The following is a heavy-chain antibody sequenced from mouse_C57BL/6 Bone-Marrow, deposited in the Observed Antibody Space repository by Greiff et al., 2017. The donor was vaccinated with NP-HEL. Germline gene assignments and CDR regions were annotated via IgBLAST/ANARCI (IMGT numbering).Heavy chain of an antibody. CDR3: ARYMNYYGSSSYAMDY. Sequence: DVMLVESGGGLVQPGGSLSLSCAASGFTFTDYYMSWVRQPPGKALEWLGFIRNKANGYTTEYSASVKGRFTISRDNSQSILYLQMNALRAEDSATYYCARYMNYYGSSSYAMDYWGQGTSVTVSS. CDR2: IRNKANGYTT. J-gene: IGHJ4*01. CDR1: GFTFTDYY. D-gene: IGHD1-1*01. V-gene: IGHV7-3*01.